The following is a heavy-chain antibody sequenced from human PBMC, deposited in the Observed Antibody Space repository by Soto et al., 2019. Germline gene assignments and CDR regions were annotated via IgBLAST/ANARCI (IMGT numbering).Heavy chain of an antibody. Sequence: ASVKVSCKASGGTFSSYAISWVRQAPGQGLEWMGGIIPIFGTANYAQKFQGRVTITADESTSTAYMELSSLRSEDTAVYYCARVPYYYDSSGYPGGPFDCWGQGTLVTVSS. CDR1: GGTFSSYA. V-gene: IGHV1-69*13. CDR2: IIPIFGTA. CDR3: ARVPYYYDSSGYPGGPFDC. J-gene: IGHJ4*02. D-gene: IGHD3-22*01.